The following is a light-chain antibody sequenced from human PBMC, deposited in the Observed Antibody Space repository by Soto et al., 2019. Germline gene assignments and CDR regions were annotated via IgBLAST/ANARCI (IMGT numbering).Light chain of an antibody. V-gene: IGLV1-40*01. J-gene: IGLJ1*01. CDR2: GNS. CDR3: QSYDSSLSARYV. Sequence: QSVLTQPPSVSRAPGQRVTISCTGSSSNIGEGYDVHWYQQLPGTAPILLIYGNSNRPSGVPDRFSGSNSGTSASLAITGLQAEDEADYYCQSYDSSLSARYVFGTGTKLTVL. CDR1: SSNIGEGYD.